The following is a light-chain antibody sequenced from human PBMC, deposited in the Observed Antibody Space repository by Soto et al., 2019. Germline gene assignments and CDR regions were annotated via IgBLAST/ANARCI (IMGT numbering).Light chain of an antibody. V-gene: IGKV3-11*01. CDR2: DAS. Sequence: EIVLTQSPATLSLSPGERATLSCRASQSVSSYLACYHQKTGQAPRILIYDASNRATGIPARFSGSGSGTDFTLTISSLEPEDFAVYYCQQRSNWPLFTFGPGTKVDIK. J-gene: IGKJ3*01. CDR1: QSVSSY. CDR3: QQRSNWPLFT.